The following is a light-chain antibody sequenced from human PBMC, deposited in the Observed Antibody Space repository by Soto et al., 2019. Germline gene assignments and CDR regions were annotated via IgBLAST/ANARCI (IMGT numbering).Light chain of an antibody. CDR2: KAS. CDR1: QSISSW. V-gene: IGKV1-5*03. J-gene: IGKJ1*01. Sequence: DIQMTQPPSTLSASVGDRVTITFRASQSISSWLAWYQQKPGKAPKLLIYKASSLKSGVPSRFSGSGSGTEFTLTISSLQPDDFATYYCQHYNSYSEAFGQGTKVDIK. CDR3: QHYNSYSEA.